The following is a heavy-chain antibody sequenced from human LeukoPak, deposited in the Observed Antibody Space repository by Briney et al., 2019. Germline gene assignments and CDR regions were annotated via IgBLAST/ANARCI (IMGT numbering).Heavy chain of an antibody. CDR1: GFTFSSYG. J-gene: IGHJ4*02. D-gene: IGHD5-18*01. CDR3: AKERGTAMVTIEY. V-gene: IGHV3-30*02. CDR2: IRYDGSNK. Sequence: QAGGSLRLSCAASGFTFSSYGMNWVRQAPGKGLEWVAFIRYDGSNKYYADSVKGRLTISRDNSKNTLYLQMNSLRAEDTAVYYCAKERGTAMVTIEYWGEGTLVTVSS.